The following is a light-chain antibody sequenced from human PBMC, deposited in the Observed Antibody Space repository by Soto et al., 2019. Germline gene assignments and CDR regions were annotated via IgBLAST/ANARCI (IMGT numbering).Light chain of an antibody. Sequence: IQLTQSPSSLSASVGDRVTITCRASQGISSYLAWYQQKPGKAPKLLIYAASTLQSGVPSRFSGSGYGTEFTLTISSLQPDDFATYYCQQYNSYWTFGQGTKVDIK. J-gene: IGKJ1*01. V-gene: IGKV1-9*01. CDR2: AAS. CDR1: QGISSY. CDR3: QQYNSYWT.